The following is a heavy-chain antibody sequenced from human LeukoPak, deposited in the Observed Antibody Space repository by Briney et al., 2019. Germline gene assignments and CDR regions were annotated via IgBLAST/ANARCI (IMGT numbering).Heavy chain of an antibody. CDR1: GGSFSGYY. V-gene: IGHV4-34*01. CDR2: INHSGST. J-gene: IGHJ4*03. CDR3: ARRGQQLVRRYFDY. D-gene: IGHD6-13*01. Sequence: NTSETLSLTCAVYGGSFSGYYWSWIRQPPGKGLEWIGEINHSGSTNYNPSLKSRVTISVDTSKNQFSLKLSSVTAADTAVYYCARRGQQLVRRYFDYWGQGTMVTVPS.